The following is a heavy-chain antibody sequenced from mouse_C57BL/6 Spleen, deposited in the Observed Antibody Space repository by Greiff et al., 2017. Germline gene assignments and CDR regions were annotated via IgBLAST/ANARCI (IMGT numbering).Heavy chain of an antibody. D-gene: IGHD2-5*01. CDR1: GYTFTSYG. V-gene: IGHV1-81*01. CDR2: IYPRSGNT. J-gene: IGHJ4*01. Sequence: VQLQQSGAELARPGASVKLSCKASGYTFTSYGISWVKQRPGQGLEWIGEIYPRSGNTYYNEKFKGKATLTADKSSSTAYMELRSLTSEDSAVYFCARRYSNYDAMDYWGQGTSVTVSS. CDR3: ARRYSNYDAMDY.